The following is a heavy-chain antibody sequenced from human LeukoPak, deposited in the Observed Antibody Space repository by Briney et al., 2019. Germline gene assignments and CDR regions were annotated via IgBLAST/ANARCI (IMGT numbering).Heavy chain of an antibody. J-gene: IGHJ4*02. CDR1: GFTFSSYA. V-gene: IGHV3-30*04. CDR3: ARDVEMATIFDY. Sequence: PGGSLRLSCAASGFTFSSYAMHWVRQAPGKGLEWVAVISYDGSNKYYADSVKGRFTISRDNSKNTLYLQMNSLRAEDTAVYYCARDVEMATIFDYWGQGTLVTVSS. D-gene: IGHD5-24*01. CDR2: ISYDGSNK.